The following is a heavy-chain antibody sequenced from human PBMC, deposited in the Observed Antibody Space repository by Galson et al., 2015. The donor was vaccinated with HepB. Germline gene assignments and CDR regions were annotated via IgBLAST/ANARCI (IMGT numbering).Heavy chain of an antibody. Sequence: SLRLSCAASGFTFSTNAMSWVRQAPGKGLEWVSAISGSDGGTYYADSVKGRFTISRDNSKNTLYLQMDSLRAEDTAVYYCAKAHGIGVAGSNRYFDYWGQGTLVTVSS. J-gene: IGHJ4*02. D-gene: IGHD6-19*01. CDR3: AKAHGIGVAGSNRYFDY. V-gene: IGHV3-23*01. CDR1: GFTFSTNA. CDR2: ISGSDGGT.